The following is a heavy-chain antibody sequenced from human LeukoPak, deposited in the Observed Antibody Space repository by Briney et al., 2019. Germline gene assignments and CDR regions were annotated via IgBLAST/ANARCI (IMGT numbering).Heavy chain of an antibody. Sequence: GGSLRLSCAASGFTFDDYGMSWVRQAPGKGLEWVSGINWNGGSTGYADSVKGRLTISRDNAKNSLYLQMNSLRAEDTALYYCARAGGDYGDGYAYFDYWGQGTLVTVSS. CDR2: INWNGGST. V-gene: IGHV3-20*04. CDR3: ARAGGDYGDGYAYFDY. D-gene: IGHD4-17*01. J-gene: IGHJ4*02. CDR1: GFTFDDYG.